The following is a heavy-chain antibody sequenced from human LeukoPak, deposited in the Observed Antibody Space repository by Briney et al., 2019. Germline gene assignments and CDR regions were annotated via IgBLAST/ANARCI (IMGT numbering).Heavy chain of an antibody. Sequence: GGSLRLSCAASRFTFSQDWMSWVRQAPGKGLEWLGLIKNKIDGGTTDYAVTVKGRFTISRDDSKNTLYLQMNSLKTGDTAVYYCSKYNSYDALDYWGQGTLVTVSS. J-gene: IGHJ4*02. CDR2: IKNKIDGGTT. CDR3: SKYNSYDALDY. V-gene: IGHV3-15*01. D-gene: IGHD1-1*01. CDR1: RFTFSQDW.